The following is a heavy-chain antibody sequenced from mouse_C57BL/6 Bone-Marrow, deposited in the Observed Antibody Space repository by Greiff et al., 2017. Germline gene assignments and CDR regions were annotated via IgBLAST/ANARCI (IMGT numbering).Heavy chain of an antibody. CDR2: ISSGSSTI. Sequence: EVKLMESGGGLVKPGGSLKLSCAASGFTFSDYGMHWVRQAPEKGLEWVAYISSGSSTIYYADTVKGRFTISRAHATNTLFLQMTSLRSEDTAMYYCARGPDYWGQGTTLTVSS. J-gene: IGHJ2*01. CDR1: GFTFSDYG. V-gene: IGHV5-17*01. CDR3: ARGPDY.